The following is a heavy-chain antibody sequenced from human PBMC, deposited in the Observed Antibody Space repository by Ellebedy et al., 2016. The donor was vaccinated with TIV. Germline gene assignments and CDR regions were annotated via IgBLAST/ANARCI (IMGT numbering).Heavy chain of an antibody. CDR3: ARGRCISTTCYAGQYGYYYMDV. D-gene: IGHD2-2*01. Sequence: PGGSLRLSYAASGFTSSTYTIHRVRQAPGKGLEWVAVISHDGGTKYYADSVEGRFTISRDNSKNTLYLQINSLRAEDTAAYHCARGRCISTTCYAGQYGYYYMDVWGKGTTVTVSS. CDR1: GFTSSTYT. J-gene: IGHJ6*03. V-gene: IGHV3-30*04. CDR2: ISHDGGTK.